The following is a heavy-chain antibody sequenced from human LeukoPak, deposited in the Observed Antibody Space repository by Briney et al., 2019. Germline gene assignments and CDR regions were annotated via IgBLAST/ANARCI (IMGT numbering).Heavy chain of an antibody. CDR3: ARDGDYVWGSYHTPLDY. D-gene: IGHD3-16*02. CDR1: GFTFSDYY. CDR2: ISSSGSTI. J-gene: IGHJ4*02. Sequence: PGGSLRLSCAASGFTFSDYYMSWIRQAPGKGLEWVSYISSSGSTIYYADSVKGRFTISRNNAKNSLYLQMNSLRAEDTAVYYCARDGDYVWGSYHTPLDYWGQGTLVTVSS. V-gene: IGHV3-11*04.